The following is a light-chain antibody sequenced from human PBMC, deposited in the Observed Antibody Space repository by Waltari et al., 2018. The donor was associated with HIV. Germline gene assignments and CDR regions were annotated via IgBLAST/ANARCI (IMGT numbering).Light chain of an antibody. CDR2: DDG. Sequence: SYVLTQPPSVSVAPGKTARITCGGNNIGSKSVHWYQQKPGQAPVLGSYDDGDRPSGIPERFSGSNSGNTDTLTISRVEAGDEADYYCQVWDSSSDHYVFGTGTKVTVL. J-gene: IGLJ1*01. CDR3: QVWDSSSDHYV. CDR1: NIGSKS. V-gene: IGLV3-21*04.